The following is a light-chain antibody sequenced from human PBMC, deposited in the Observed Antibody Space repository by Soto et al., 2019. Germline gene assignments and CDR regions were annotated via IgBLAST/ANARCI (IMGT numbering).Light chain of an antibody. J-gene: IGKJ1*01. V-gene: IGKV1-5*03. CDR1: QSISSW. CDR3: QQYNSYSWT. CDR2: KAS. Sequence: DIQMTQSPSTLSASVGDRVTITCRASQSISSWLAWYQQKTGKAPKLLIYKASSLESGVPSRFSGSGSGTDFTLTISSLQPDDFATYSCQQYNSYSWTFGQGTKVEIK.